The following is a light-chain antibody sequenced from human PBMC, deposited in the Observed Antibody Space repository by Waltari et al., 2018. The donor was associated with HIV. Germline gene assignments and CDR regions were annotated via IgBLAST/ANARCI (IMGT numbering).Light chain of an antibody. CDR1: QSITNSY. Sequence: EIVLTQSPGTLSLSPGERATLSCRASQSITNSYLAWYQQKPGQAPRLLIYGASSRATGIPYRFSGSGSGTDFTLTISRLEPEDFAVYYCQQYGSSPPLTFGGGTKVEIK. V-gene: IGKV3-20*01. CDR3: QQYGSSPPLT. CDR2: GAS. J-gene: IGKJ4*02.